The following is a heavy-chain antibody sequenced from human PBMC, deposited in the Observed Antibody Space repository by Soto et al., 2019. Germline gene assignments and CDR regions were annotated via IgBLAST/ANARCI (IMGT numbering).Heavy chain of an antibody. CDR2: MNPNSGNT. CDR3: ARRWAVAGTLPDF. CDR1: GYTFTSYD. Sequence: QVQLVQSGAEVKKPGASVKVSCKASGYTFTSYDINWVRQATRQGLEWMGWMNPNSGNTGYAQKFQGRVTMTRDTSITTAYMELSSLRSEDTAVYYCARRWAVAGTLPDFWGQGTLVTVSS. D-gene: IGHD6-19*01. V-gene: IGHV1-8*01. J-gene: IGHJ4*02.